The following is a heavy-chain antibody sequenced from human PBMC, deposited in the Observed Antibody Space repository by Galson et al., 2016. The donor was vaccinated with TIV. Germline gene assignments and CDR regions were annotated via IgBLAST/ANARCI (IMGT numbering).Heavy chain of an antibody. V-gene: IGHV3-15*01. CDR1: GFSFPNAW. J-gene: IGHJ5*02. CDR3: HCSSTSCYVRWFDP. Sequence: SLRLSCAASGFSFPNAWMSWVRQPPGKGLEWVGRIRSIFDGETTAYAAPVEGRFTISRGDSKDTLYLQMSSLKTEDTGVYYCHCSSTSCYVRWFDPWGQGTLVTVSS. CDR2: IRSIFDGETT. D-gene: IGHD2-2*01.